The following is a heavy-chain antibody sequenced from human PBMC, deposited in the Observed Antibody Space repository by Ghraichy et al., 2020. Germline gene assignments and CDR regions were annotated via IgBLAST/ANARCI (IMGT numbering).Heavy chain of an antibody. CDR3: ARASDPMKTHWFDP. V-gene: IGHV4-4*07. CDR2: IYTSGST. CDR1: GGSISSYY. D-gene: IGHD3-22*01. J-gene: IGHJ5*02. Sequence: SETLSLTCTVSGGSISSYYWSWIRQPAGKGLEWIGRIYTSGSTNYNPSLKSRVTMSVDTSKNQFSLKLSSVTAADTAVYYCARASDPMKTHWFDPWGQGTLVTVSS.